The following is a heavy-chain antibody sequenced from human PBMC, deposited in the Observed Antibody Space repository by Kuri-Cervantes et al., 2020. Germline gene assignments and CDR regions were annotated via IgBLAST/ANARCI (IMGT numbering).Heavy chain of an antibody. Sequence: SETLSLTCAVSGGSISSSNWWSWVRQPPGKGLEWIGAIYYTGRTYYKPSLKSRVTISIDTSKNLFSLRLNSVTAADTAVYYCARSDSSGWYFDYWGQGNLVTVSS. J-gene: IGHJ4*02. CDR3: ARSDSSGWYFDY. V-gene: IGHV4-4*02. CDR2: IYYTGRT. D-gene: IGHD6-25*01. CDR1: GGSISSSNW.